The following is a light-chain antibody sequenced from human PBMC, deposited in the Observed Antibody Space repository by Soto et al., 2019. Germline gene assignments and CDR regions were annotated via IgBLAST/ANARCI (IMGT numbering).Light chain of an antibody. V-gene: IGKV1-39*01. Sequence: DIQMTQSPSSLSASVGDRVTITCRASQSISSYLNWYQQKPGKAPKLLIYGASSLQSGVPLRFSGSGSGTEFTLTISSLQPEDFATYYCQQSYSTPPITFGQGTRLEIK. CDR2: GAS. J-gene: IGKJ5*01. CDR1: QSISSY. CDR3: QQSYSTPPIT.